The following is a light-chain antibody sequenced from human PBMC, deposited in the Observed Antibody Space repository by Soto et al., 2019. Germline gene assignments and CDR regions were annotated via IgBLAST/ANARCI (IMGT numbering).Light chain of an antibody. V-gene: IGKV3-20*01. J-gene: IGKJ1*01. CDR2: GAS. Sequence: EIVLTQSPGTLSLSPGERATLSCRASQSVSSSYLAWYQQKPGQAPRLLIYGASSRATGIPDRFSGSGSGIHFTLTISRLEPEDFEVYYCQQYGSSPRTFGQGTKVEIK. CDR3: QQYGSSPRT. CDR1: QSVSSSY.